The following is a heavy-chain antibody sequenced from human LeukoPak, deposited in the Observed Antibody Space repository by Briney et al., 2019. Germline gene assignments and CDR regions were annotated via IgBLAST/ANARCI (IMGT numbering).Heavy chain of an antibody. J-gene: IGHJ4*02. CDR2: INHNAEMI. D-gene: IGHD3-9*01. Sequence: GGSLRLSCAASGFTFSSYGMHWVRQAPGKGLEWIAYINHNAEMIFYPDFVKCRFTISRDNAKSSLYLQMNALRYEDTAIYYCARDHDWAFDLWGQGTLVTVSS. V-gene: IGHV3-48*02. CDR1: GFTFSSYG. CDR3: ARDHDWAFDL.